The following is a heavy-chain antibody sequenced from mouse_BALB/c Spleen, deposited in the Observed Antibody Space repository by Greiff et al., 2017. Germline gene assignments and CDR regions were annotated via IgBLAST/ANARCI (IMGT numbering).Heavy chain of an antibody. CDR3: TRVRLRDYAMDY. V-gene: IGHV1-69*02. CDR2: IYPSDSYT. CDR1: GYTFTSYW. Sequence: VQLQQPGAELVRPGASVKLSCKASGYTFTSYWINWVKQRPGQGLEWIGNIYPSDSYTNYNQKFKDKAILTVDKSSSTAYMQLNSPTSEDSAVYYCTRVRLRDYAMDYWGQGTSVTVSS. D-gene: IGHD1-2*01. J-gene: IGHJ4*01.